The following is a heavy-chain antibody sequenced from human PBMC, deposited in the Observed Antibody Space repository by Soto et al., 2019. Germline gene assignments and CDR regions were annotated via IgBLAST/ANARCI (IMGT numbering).Heavy chain of an antibody. CDR2: IFQSGST. CDR1: GGSISSGGVS. D-gene: IGHD6-13*01. V-gene: IGHV4-30-2*01. CDR3: ARGISATGPYWFFDF. J-gene: IGHJ2*01. Sequence: QLQLQESGSGLVKPSQTLSLSCAVSGGSISSGGVSWSWIRQPPGKGLGWIGDIFQSGSTNYNPSLKSRVIISVDRSNNHFSLKLKSVTAADTAVYYCARGISATGPYWFFDFWGRGTLVSVSS.